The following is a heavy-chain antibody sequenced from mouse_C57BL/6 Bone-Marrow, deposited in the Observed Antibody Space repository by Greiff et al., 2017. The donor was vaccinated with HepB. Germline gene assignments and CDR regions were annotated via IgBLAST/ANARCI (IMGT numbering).Heavy chain of an antibody. J-gene: IGHJ2*01. CDR2: INPGSGGT. CDR3: ARTYSFFDY. CDR1: GYAFTNYL. D-gene: IGHD2-10*01. Sequence: QVQLQQSGAELVRPGTSVKVSCKASGYAFTNYLIEWVKQRPGQGLEWIGVINPGSGGTNYNEKFKGKSTLTADKSSSTAYMQLSSLTSEDSAVYFCARTYSFFDYWGQGTTLTVSS. V-gene: IGHV1-54*01.